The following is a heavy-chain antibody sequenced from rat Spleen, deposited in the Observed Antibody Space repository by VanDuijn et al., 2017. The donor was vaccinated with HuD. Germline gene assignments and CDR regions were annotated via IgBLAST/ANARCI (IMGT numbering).Heavy chain of an antibody. Sequence: EVQLVESDGGLVQPGRSLKLSCAASGFTFSDYGVAWVRQAPTTGLEWVATISYGDSSGHSGTYYRDSVRGRFTISRDDAKSTLSLQMNSLRSEDSATYYCARYYHDTYYYFDYWGQGVMVTVSS. CDR3: ARYYHDTYYYFDY. CDR2: ISYGDSSGHSGT. D-gene: IGHD1-12*02. J-gene: IGHJ2*01. V-gene: IGHV5-29*01. CDR1: GFTFSDYG.